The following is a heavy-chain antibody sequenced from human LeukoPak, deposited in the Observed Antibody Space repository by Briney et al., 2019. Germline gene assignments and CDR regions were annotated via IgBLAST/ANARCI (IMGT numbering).Heavy chain of an antibody. CDR1: GGSISTYY. V-gene: IGHV4-4*07. CDR2: VYISGST. J-gene: IGHJ4*02. D-gene: IGHD1-26*01. Sequence: SETLSLTCTVSGGSISTYYWSWIRQPAGKGLEWIGRVYISGSTNYNPSLKSRVTISVDKSKNQFSLKLTSVTAADTAVYYCARFSGSFLNLYYFDSWGQGTLVTVSS. CDR3: ARFSGSFLNLYYFDS.